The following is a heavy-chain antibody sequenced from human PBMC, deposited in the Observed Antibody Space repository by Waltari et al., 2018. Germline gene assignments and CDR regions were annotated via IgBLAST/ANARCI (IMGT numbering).Heavy chain of an antibody. D-gene: IGHD1-26*01. CDR2: IYPGDSDT. Sequence: EVQLVQSGAEVKKPGESLKISCKGSGYSFTSYWIGWLRQLPGKGLEWMGIIYPGDSDTRYSPSFQGQVTISADKSISTAYLQWSSLKASDTAMYYCARPAGAHHYYYGMDVWGQGTTVTVSS. CDR3: ARPAGAHHYYYGMDV. V-gene: IGHV5-51*03. CDR1: GYSFTSYW. J-gene: IGHJ6*02.